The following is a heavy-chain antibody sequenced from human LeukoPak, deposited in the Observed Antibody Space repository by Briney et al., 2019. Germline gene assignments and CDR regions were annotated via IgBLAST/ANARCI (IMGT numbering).Heavy chain of an antibody. D-gene: IGHD1-26*01. J-gene: IGHJ4*02. CDR3: ARWIVGATLGFDY. CDR1: GGSISSSSYY. CDR2: IYYSGST. Sequence: SETLSLTCTVSGGSISSSSYYWGWIRHPPGKGLEWIGTIYYSGSTYYNPSLKSRVTMSVDTSKNQFSLKLNSVTAADTAVYYCARWIVGATLGFDYWGQGTLVTVSS. V-gene: IGHV4-39*01.